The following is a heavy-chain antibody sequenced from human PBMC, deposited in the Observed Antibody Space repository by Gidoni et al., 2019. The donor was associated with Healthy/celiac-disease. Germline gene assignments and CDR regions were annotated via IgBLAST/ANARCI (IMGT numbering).Heavy chain of an antibody. V-gene: IGHV3-66*02. Sequence: EVQLVESEGGLVQPGGSMGLSCAASGFTASSNYMGWVRQAPGKGLEWVAVIYSGGSTYYADSVKGRFTISRDNSKNTLYLQMNSLRAEDTAVYYCAREGGRGDAFDIWGQGTMVTVSS. J-gene: IGHJ3*02. CDR2: IYSGGST. CDR3: AREGGRGDAFDI. D-gene: IGHD3-16*01. CDR1: GFTASSNY.